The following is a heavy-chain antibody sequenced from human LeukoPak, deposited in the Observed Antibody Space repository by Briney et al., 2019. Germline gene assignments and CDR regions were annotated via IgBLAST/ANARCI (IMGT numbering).Heavy chain of an antibody. Sequence: PGGSLRLSCAASGFTFNNYAMHWVRQAPGKGLEWVAVISYDGINKKYVDSVTGRFTISRDNSKNTLYLQMNNLRPEDTAVYNCARGLFTGGTYFGFWGQGALVTVSS. J-gene: IGHJ4*02. D-gene: IGHD1-26*01. CDR1: GFTFNNYA. CDR3: ARGLFTGGTYFGF. V-gene: IGHV3-30-3*01. CDR2: ISYDGINK.